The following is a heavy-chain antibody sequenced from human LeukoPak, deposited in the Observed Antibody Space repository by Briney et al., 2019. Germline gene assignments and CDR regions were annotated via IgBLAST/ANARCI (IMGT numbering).Heavy chain of an antibody. CDR3: ARERRQWQPFDI. D-gene: IGHD6-19*01. Sequence: GRSLRLSCAASGFTFDDYAMHWVRQAPGKGLEWISYISSSGGTIYYADSVKGRFTISRDNTDNSLFLQMSSLRAEDTAVYYCARERRQWQPFDIWGQGTMVTVSS. CDR1: GFTFDDYA. V-gene: IGHV3-48*03. CDR2: ISSSGGTI. J-gene: IGHJ3*02.